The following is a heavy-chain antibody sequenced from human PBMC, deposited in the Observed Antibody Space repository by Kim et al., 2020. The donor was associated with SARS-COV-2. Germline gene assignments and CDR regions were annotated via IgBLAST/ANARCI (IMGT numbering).Heavy chain of an antibody. CDR2: ISSNGGST. CDR3: VGGHYYDSSGYHPFDY. V-gene: IGHV3-64D*06. Sequence: GGSLRLSCSASGFTFSSYAMHWVRQAPGKGLEYVSAISSNGGSTYYADSVKGRFTISRDNSKNTLYLQMSSLRAEDTAVYYCVGGHYYDSSGYHPFDYWGQGTLVTVSS. J-gene: IGHJ4*02. D-gene: IGHD3-22*01. CDR1: GFTFSSYA.